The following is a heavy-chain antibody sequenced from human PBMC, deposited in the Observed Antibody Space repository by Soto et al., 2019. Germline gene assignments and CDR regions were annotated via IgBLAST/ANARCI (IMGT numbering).Heavy chain of an antibody. CDR2: FSAYNGNT. Sequence: QVQLVQSGAEVKKPGASVKVSCKASGYTFTSYGISWVRQAPGQGLEWMGWFSAYNGNTNYAQKLQGRVTMTTDTSTSTAYMELRSLRSDDTAVYYCARVIFIAVAGRWLYYYYYYMDVWGKGTTVTVSS. CDR1: GYTFTSYG. J-gene: IGHJ6*03. V-gene: IGHV1-18*01. CDR3: ARVIFIAVAGRWLYYYYYYMDV. D-gene: IGHD6-19*01.